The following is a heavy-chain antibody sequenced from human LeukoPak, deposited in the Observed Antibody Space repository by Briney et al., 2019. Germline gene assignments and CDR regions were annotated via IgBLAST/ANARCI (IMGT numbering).Heavy chain of an antibody. CDR2: ISYDGTNK. D-gene: IGHD2-15*01. V-gene: IGHV3-30*01. CDR3: ARAVGDCSGGSCYSELDY. CDR1: GLTVSVYT. Sequence: PGGSLRLSCAASGLTVSVYTMPWVRQASGKGLEWVALISYDGTNKYYADSVKGRFTISRDNSKSTLCLQMNSLRAEDTAVYYCARAVGDCSGGSCYSELDYWGQGALVTVSS. J-gene: IGHJ4*02.